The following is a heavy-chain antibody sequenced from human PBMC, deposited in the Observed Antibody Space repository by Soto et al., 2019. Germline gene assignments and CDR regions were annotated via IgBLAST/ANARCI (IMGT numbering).Heavy chain of an antibody. V-gene: IGHV3-30-3*01. CDR3: ARDNCSGGSCYPYFDY. D-gene: IGHD2-15*01. J-gene: IGHJ4*02. CDR1: GFTFSSYA. CDR2: ISYDGSNK. Sequence: QVQLVESGGGVVQPGRSLRLSCAASGFTFSSYAMHWVRQAPVKGLEWVAVISYDGSNKYYADSVKGRFTISRDNSKNTLYLQMNSLRAEDTAVYYCARDNCSGGSCYPYFDYWGQSTLVTVSS.